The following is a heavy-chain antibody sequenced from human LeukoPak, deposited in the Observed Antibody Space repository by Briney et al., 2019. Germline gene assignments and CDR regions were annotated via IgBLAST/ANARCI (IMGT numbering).Heavy chain of an antibody. CDR2: ISGSGGST. D-gene: IGHD6-19*01. CDR3: AKRGSAWSFDY. Sequence: GGSLRLSCAASGFIFSSYAVIRVRQAPGKGLEWVSGISGSGGSTNYADSVKGRFTISRDNSKNTMYVQMNSLRAEDTALYYCAKRGSAWSFDYWGQGNLVIVSS. J-gene: IGHJ4*02. CDR1: GFIFSSYA. V-gene: IGHV3-23*01.